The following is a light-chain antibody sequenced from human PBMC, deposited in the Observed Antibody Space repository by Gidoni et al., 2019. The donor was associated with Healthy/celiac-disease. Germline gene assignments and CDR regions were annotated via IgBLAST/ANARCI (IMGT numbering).Light chain of an antibody. J-gene: IGKJ3*01. CDR3: QQSYSTPLT. V-gene: IGKV1-39*01. CDR1: QSISSY. CDR2: AAS. Sequence: DIQMTQSPSSLSASVGDRVTITCRSSQSISSYLNWYQQKPGKAPKLLIYAASSLQSGVPSRFSGSGSGTDFTLTIISLQPEDFATYDCQQSYSTPLTFGPGTKVDIK.